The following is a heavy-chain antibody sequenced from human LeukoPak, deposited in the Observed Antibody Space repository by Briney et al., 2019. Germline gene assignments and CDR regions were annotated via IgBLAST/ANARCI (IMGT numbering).Heavy chain of an antibody. CDR1: GFTFSTYW. D-gene: IGHD5-18*01. V-gene: IGHV3-74*01. CDR3: AREGLGYSYGY. J-gene: IGHJ4*02. CDR2: IHSNGIYT. Sequence: PGGSLRLSCAAPGFTFSTYWMHWVRQVPGKGLVWVSRIHSNGIYTYYADFVKGRFIISRDNAKNTLYLQMNSLRAEDTAVYYCAREGLGYSYGYWGQGALVTVSS.